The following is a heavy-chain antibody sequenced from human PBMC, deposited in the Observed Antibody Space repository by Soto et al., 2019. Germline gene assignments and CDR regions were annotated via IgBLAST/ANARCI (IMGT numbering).Heavy chain of an antibody. CDR2: IYSGGST. V-gene: IGHV3-66*01. CDR3: ARDWGYCSGGSCYAGYYYGMDV. D-gene: IGHD2-15*01. CDR1: GFTVSSNY. J-gene: IGHJ6*02. Sequence: QPGGSLRLSCAASGFTVSSNYMSWVRQAPGKGLEWVSVIYSGGSTYYADSVKGRFTISRDNSKNTLYLQMNSLRAEDTAVYYCARDWGYCSGGSCYAGYYYGMDVWGQGTTVTVSS.